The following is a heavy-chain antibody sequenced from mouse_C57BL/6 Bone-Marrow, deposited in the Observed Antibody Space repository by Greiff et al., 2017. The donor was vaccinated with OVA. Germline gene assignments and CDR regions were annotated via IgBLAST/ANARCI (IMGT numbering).Heavy chain of an antibody. D-gene: IGHD1-1*01. Sequence: VQLQQSGAELVKPGASVKLSCKASGYTFTSYWMHWVKQRPGQGLEWIGMIHPNSGSTNYNEKFKSKATLTVDKSSSTAYMQLSSLTSEDSAVYYCARGYYYGSSYWYFDVWGTGTTVTVSS. V-gene: IGHV1-64*01. CDR3: ARGYYYGSSYWYFDV. CDR1: GYTFTSYW. J-gene: IGHJ1*03. CDR2: IHPNSGST.